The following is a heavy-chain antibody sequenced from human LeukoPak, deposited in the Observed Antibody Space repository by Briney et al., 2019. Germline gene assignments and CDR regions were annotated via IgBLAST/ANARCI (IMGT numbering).Heavy chain of an antibody. CDR2: IKHDGSEK. CDR3: AADRGWRTSGYYLYYFEY. Sequence: GGSLRLSCAASGFIFTNYFMSWVRQAPGKGLEWVASIKHDGSEKCYVDSVRGRFTISRDNTMNSLYLQMSSLRAEDTAVYYCAADRGWRTSGYYLYYFEYWGQGTLVTFSS. D-gene: IGHD3-3*01. CDR1: GFIFTNYF. J-gene: IGHJ4*02. V-gene: IGHV3-7*01.